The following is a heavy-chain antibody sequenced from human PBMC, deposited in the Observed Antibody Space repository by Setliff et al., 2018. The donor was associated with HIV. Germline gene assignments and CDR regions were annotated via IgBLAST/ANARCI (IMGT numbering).Heavy chain of an antibody. J-gene: IGHJ6*03. CDR2: INPNIGST. CDR3: ARDYRTTDILSSGYMDV. Sequence: ASVKVSCKASAYTFTGYYIHWVRQAPGQGLQWMGRINPNIGSTNYAQNFQGRATMTRDTSVNTAFMELSNLRSDDTAVYYCARDYRTTDILSSGYMDVWGKGTTVTVSS. V-gene: IGHV1-2*06. D-gene: IGHD3-9*01. CDR1: AYTFTGYY.